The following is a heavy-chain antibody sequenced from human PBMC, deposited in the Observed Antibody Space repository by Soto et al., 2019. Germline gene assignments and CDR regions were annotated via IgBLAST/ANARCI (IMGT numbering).Heavy chain of an antibody. J-gene: IGHJ6*02. D-gene: IGHD2-2*02. V-gene: IGHV3-53*01. CDR3: ARPHCSSTSCYTLVRDYYYGMDV. Sequence: PGGSLRLSCAASGFTVSSNYMSWVRQAPGKGLEWVSVIYSGGSTYYADSVKGRFTISRDNSKNTLYLQMNSLRAEDTAVYYCARPHCSSTSCYTLVRDYYYGMDVWGQGXTVTVSS. CDR1: GFTVSSNY. CDR2: IYSGGST.